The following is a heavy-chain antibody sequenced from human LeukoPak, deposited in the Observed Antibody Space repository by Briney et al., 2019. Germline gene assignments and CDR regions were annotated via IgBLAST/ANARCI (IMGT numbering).Heavy chain of an antibody. V-gene: IGHV1-69*04. CDR2: IIPILGIA. CDR3: ARDSVAVAGTPFDY. Sequence: SVKVSCKASGGTFSSYAISWVRQAPGQGLEWMGRIIPILGIANHAQKFQGRVTITADKSTSTAYMELSSLRSEDTAVYYCARDSVAVAGTPFDYWGQGTLVTVSS. D-gene: IGHD6-19*01. CDR1: GGTFSSYA. J-gene: IGHJ4*02.